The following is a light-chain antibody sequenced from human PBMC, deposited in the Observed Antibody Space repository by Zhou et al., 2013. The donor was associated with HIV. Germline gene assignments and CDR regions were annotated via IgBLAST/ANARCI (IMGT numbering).Light chain of an antibody. Sequence: DIEMTQSPSSLSASVGDRVTITCRASQAINNYLAWYQQKPGKVPKLLIFGASILQSGVPSRFSGSTSGTDFTLTISCLQSEDFATYYCQQYYSFPQTFGQGTKVEIK. CDR3: QQYYSFPQT. CDR2: GAS. CDR1: QAINNY. J-gene: IGKJ1*01. V-gene: IGKV1-27*01.